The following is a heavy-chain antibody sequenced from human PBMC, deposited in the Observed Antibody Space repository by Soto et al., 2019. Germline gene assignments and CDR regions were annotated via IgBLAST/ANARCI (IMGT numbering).Heavy chain of an antibody. Sequence: GASVKVSCKAAGYSFTSYGISWVRQAPGQGLEWMGWISAYNRNANYAQNLRDRVTMTTDTSTSTAYMELRSLRSDDTAVYFCARDKRSQVHPYYYYGLDVWGLGTEGTVS. CDR2: ISAYNRNA. CDR3: ARDKRSQVHPYYYYGLDV. V-gene: IGHV1-18*04. CDR1: GYSFTSYG. J-gene: IGHJ6*02. D-gene: IGHD1-1*01.